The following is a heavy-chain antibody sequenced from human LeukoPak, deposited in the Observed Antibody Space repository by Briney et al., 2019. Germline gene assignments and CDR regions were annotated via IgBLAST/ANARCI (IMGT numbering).Heavy chain of an antibody. Sequence: PSETLSLTCTVSGGSISSYYWSWIRQPPGKGLEWIGYIYYSGSTNYNPSLKSRVTISVDTSKNQFSLKLRSVTAADTAVYYCARGALVVPAATFDYWGQGTLVTVSS. CDR2: IYYSGST. D-gene: IGHD2-2*01. CDR3: ARGALVVPAATFDY. CDR1: GGSISSYY. V-gene: IGHV4-59*01. J-gene: IGHJ4*02.